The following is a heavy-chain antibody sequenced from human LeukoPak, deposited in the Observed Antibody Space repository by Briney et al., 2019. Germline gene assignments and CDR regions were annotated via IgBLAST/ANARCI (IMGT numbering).Heavy chain of an antibody. D-gene: IGHD1-1*01. Sequence: GGSLRLSCAASGFNFNHAWMSWVRQAPGKGLEWVGRIKSKNDGGTTDFAAPVKGRFTISRDDSKRMVFLEMNSLKTEDTAVYYCVGRPWNFDYWGQGTLVTVSS. CDR1: GFNFNHAW. CDR2: IKSKNDGGTT. J-gene: IGHJ4*02. V-gene: IGHV3-15*01. CDR3: VGRPWNFDY.